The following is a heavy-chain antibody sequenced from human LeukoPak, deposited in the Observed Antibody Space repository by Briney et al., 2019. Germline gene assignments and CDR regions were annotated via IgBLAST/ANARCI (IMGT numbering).Heavy chain of an antibody. J-gene: IGHJ4*02. D-gene: IGHD3-22*01. CDR1: GGSISSSSYY. V-gene: IGHV4-39*07. CDR3: ARENLYYYDSSGYYRRGPFDY. Sequence: SETLSLTCTVSGGSISSSSYYWGWIRQPPGKGLEWIGSIYYSGSTYYNPSLKSRVTISVDTSKNQFSLKLSSVTAADTAVYYCARENLYYYDSSGYYRRGPFDYWGQGTLVTVSS. CDR2: IYYSGST.